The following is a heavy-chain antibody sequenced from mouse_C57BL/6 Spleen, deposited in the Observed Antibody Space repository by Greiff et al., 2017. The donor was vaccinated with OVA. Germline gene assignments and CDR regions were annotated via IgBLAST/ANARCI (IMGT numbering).Heavy chain of an antibody. CDR2: INPGSGGT. J-gene: IGHJ3*01. Sequence: QVQLQQSGAELVRPGTSVKVSCKASGYAFTHYLIEWVKQRPGQGLEWIGVINPGSGGTNYNEKFKGKATLTADKSSSTAYMQLSSLTSEDSAVYFCARSGGLAWLAYWGQGTLVTVSA. V-gene: IGHV1-54*01. D-gene: IGHD3-1*01. CDR3: ARSGGLAWLAY. CDR1: GYAFTHYL.